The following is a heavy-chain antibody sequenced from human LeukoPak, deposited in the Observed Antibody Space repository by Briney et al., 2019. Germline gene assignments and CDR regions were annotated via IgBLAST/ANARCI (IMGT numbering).Heavy chain of an antibody. V-gene: IGHV4-59*01. CDR2: IYYSGST. Sequence: SETLSLTCTVSGGSISNYYWSWIRQPPGKGLEWIGYIYYSGSTNYNPSLKSRVTISVDTSKNQFSLKLSSVTAADTAVYYCASTDTAMVTDYWGQGTLVTVSS. D-gene: IGHD5-18*01. CDR1: GGSISNYY. CDR3: ASTDTAMVTDY. J-gene: IGHJ4*02.